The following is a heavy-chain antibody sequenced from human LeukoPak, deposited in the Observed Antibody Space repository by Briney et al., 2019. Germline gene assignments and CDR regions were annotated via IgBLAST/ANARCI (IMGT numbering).Heavy chain of an antibody. D-gene: IGHD6-19*01. CDR2: IDWDGDK. Sequence: SGPTLVNPTQTLTLTCTFSGFSLSTSGMCVSWIRQPPGKALEWLARIDWDGDKWYSTSLKTRLTISKDTSKNQVVLTMTNMDPVDTATYYCARKGSAWNHFDYWGQGALVTVSS. CDR1: GFSLSTSGMC. V-gene: IGHV2-70*11. J-gene: IGHJ4*02. CDR3: ARKGSAWNHFDY.